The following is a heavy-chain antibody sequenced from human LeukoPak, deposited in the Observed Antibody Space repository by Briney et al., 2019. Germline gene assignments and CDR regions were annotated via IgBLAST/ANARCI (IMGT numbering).Heavy chain of an antibody. Sequence: PGGSLRLSCGASGFTFSSYWMHWVRQAPGKGLVWVSRINNDGSSTSYADSVQGRFTISRDNAKNTLYLQMNSLRAEDTAVYYCAKDNGSGGDYWGQGTLVTVSS. D-gene: IGHD6-19*01. CDR3: AKDNGSGGDY. CDR2: INNDGSST. J-gene: IGHJ4*02. V-gene: IGHV3-74*01. CDR1: GFTFSSYW.